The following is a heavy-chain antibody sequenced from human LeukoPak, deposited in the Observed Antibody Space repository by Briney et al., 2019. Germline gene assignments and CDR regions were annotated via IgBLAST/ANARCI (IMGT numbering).Heavy chain of an antibody. D-gene: IGHD4-17*01. J-gene: IGHJ2*01. CDR1: GFTFSSYG. Sequence: GGSLRLSCAASGFTFSSYGMHWVRRAPGKGLEWVAVISYDGSNKYYADSVKGRFTISRDNSKNTLYLQMNSLRAEDTAVYYCAKVTVTTYWYFDLWGRGTLVTVSS. CDR2: ISYDGSNK. V-gene: IGHV3-30*18. CDR3: AKVTVTTYWYFDL.